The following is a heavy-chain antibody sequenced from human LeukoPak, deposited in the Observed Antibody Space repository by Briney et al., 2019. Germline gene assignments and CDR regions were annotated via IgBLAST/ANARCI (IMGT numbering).Heavy chain of an antibody. CDR2: INHSGST. CDR1: GGSFSGYY. CDR3: ARDCRFWSGYWYYYYYMDV. D-gene: IGHD3-3*01. V-gene: IGHV4-34*01. Sequence: PSETLSLTCAVYGGSFSGYYWSWIRQPPGKGLEWIGEINHSGSTNYNPSLKSRVTISVDTSKNQFSLKLSSVTAADTAVYYCARDCRFWSGYWYYYYYMDVWGKGTTVTVSS. J-gene: IGHJ6*03.